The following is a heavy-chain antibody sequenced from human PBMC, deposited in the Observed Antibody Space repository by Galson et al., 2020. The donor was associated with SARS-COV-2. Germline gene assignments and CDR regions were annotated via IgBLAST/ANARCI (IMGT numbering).Heavy chain of an antibody. CDR1: GGSIDSSSSYY. Sequence: SQTLSLTCNVSGGSIDSSSSYYWGWIRQPPGKGLEWIANIYYTGSTYYNPSLKSRFSISVDTSQNRFSLKVTSVTAADTAVYYCARQAVTKTARRTFDIWGQGTVVTVSS. CDR3: ARQAVTKTARRTFDI. J-gene: IGHJ3*02. D-gene: IGHD4-17*01. CDR2: IYYTGST. V-gene: IGHV4-39*01.